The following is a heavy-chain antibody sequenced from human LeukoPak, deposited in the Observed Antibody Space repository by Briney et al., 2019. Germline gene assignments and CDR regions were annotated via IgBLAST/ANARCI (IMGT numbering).Heavy chain of an antibody. D-gene: IGHD2-15*01. J-gene: IGHJ4*02. Sequence: SVKVSCKASGGTFIMYAISWVRQAPGQGLEWMGRIIPIFGTANYAQKFQGRVTITADKPTSTAYMELSSLRSEDTAVYYCARAGDQYCSGGRGPMGYWGQGTLVTASS. CDR3: ARAGDQYCSGGRGPMGY. V-gene: IGHV1-69*06. CDR2: IIPIFGTA. CDR1: GGTFIMYA.